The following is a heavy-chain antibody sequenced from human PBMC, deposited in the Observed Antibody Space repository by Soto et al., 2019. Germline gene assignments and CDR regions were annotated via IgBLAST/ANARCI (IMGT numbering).Heavy chain of an antibody. V-gene: IGHV3-74*01. CDR3: ARGGIAAAGISDY. CDR2: INSDGSST. J-gene: IGHJ4*02. Sequence: GGSPRLSCAASGFTFSSYWMHWVRQAPGKGLAWVSRINSDGSSTSYADSVKGRFTISRDNAKNTLYLQMNSLRAEDTAVYYRARGGIAAAGISDYWGQGTLVTVSS. CDR1: GFTFSSYW. D-gene: IGHD6-13*01.